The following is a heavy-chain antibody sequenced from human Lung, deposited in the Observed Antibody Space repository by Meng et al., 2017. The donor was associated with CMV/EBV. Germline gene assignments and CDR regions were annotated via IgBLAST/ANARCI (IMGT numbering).Heavy chain of an antibody. CDR3: ARALLGYCSSTSCSDVRYFDY. D-gene: IGHD2-2*01. CDR1: GFTFSSYS. Sequence: SXAASGFTFSSYSMNWVRQAPGKGLEWVSYISSSSSTIYYADSVRGRFTISRDNSKNSLYLQMNSLRAEDTAVYYCARALLGYCSSTSCSDVRYFDYWGQGTLVXVSS. CDR2: ISSSSSTI. J-gene: IGHJ4*02. V-gene: IGHV3-48*04.